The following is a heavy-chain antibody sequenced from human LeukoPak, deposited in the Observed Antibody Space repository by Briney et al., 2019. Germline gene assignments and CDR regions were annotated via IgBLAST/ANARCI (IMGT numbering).Heavy chain of an antibody. D-gene: IGHD3-9*01. Sequence: GGSLRLSCVASGFTFSDYWMTWVRQAPGKGLEWVSYISSSGSTIYYADSVKGRFTISRDNAKNSLYLQMNSLRAEDTAVYYCARDSFDWLLSPDYYYGMDVWGQGTTVTVSS. V-gene: IGHV3-48*04. CDR3: ARDSFDWLLSPDYYYGMDV. CDR1: GFTFSDYW. CDR2: ISSSGSTI. J-gene: IGHJ6*02.